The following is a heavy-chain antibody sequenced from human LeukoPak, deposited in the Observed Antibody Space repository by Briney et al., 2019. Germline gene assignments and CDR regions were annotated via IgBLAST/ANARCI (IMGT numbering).Heavy chain of an antibody. CDR2: IIPIFRTP. D-gene: IGHD3-3*01. J-gene: IGHJ6*03. V-gene: IGHV1-69*05. CDR3: ATLNPYFDLWSGYEYYYYFMDV. CDR1: VGTFSNYS. Sequence: ASVKVSCKASVGTFSNYSISWVRQAPGQGLEWMGGIIPIFRTPNYAHKFQGRITISTDDSTTTAYMELSSLRSEDTAVYYCATLNPYFDLWSGYEYYYYFMDVWGRGTTVTVSS.